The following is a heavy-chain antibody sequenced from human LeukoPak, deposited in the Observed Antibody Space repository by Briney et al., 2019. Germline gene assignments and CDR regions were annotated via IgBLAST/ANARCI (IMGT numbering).Heavy chain of an antibody. D-gene: IGHD5-12*01. V-gene: IGHV3-21*06. CDR2: ISGGYSYI. CDR1: GFTFSSYA. Sequence: GGSLRLSCAASGFTFSSYAMSWVRQAPGKGLEWVSSISGGYSYINYAASVKGRFTISRDSAKNSLYLQMDSLRAEDTAVYYCARAFGGYDSQHFYYYMDVWGKGTTVTVSS. CDR3: ARAFGGYDSQHFYYYMDV. J-gene: IGHJ6*03.